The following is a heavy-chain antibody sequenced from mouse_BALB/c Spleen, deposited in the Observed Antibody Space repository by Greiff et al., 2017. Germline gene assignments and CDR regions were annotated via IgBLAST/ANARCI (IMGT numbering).Heavy chain of an antibody. V-gene: IGHV3-6*02. J-gene: IGHJ2*01. D-gene: IGHD1-1*01. Sequence: EVQLQESGPGLVKPSQSLSLTCSVTGYSITSGYYWNWIRQFPGNKLEWMGYISYDGSNNYNPSLKNRISITRDTSKNQFFLKLNSVTTEDTATYYCARDRVTTVFDYWGQGTTLTVSS. CDR1: GYSITSGYY. CDR2: ISYDGSN. CDR3: ARDRVTTVFDY.